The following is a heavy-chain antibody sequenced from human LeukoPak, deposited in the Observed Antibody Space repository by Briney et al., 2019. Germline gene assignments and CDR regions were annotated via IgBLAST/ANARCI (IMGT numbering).Heavy chain of an antibody. D-gene: IGHD4-11*01. Sequence: AGVKVSCKASRYTFTSHVISWVRQAPGQGLEWMGWISAYNGDTNYAQKLQGTVTMTTDTSTSTAYMELRRLRSDDTAVYYCARVRTEYGNNVTFDDWGQGSLVTVSS. CDR2: ISAYNGDT. CDR3: ARVRTEYGNNVTFDD. V-gene: IGHV1-18*01. CDR1: RYTFTSHV. J-gene: IGHJ4*01.